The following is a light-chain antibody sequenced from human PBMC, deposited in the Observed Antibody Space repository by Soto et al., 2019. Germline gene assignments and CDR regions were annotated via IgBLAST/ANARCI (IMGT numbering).Light chain of an antibody. CDR1: QDISSY. V-gene: IGKV1-9*01. CDR3: QQLNSYSIFP. J-gene: IGKJ3*01. CDR2: GAS. Sequence: IQLTQSPSFLSASVGDRVTITCRASQDISSYLAWYQQKSGKAPKLLIFGASPLQSGVLSRFSGSGSGTEFTLTISRRQPEDCATYYCQQLNSYSIFPCGPGTKVDI.